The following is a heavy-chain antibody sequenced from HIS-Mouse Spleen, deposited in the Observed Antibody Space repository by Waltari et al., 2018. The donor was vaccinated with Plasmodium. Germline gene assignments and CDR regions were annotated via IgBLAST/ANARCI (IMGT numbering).Heavy chain of an antibody. V-gene: IGHV1-18*01. CDR1: GYTFTSYG. D-gene: IGHD3-3*01. J-gene: IGHJ3*02. CDR3: ATRMGDFWSGYDAFDI. CDR2: ISAYKGNT. Sequence: QVQLVQSGAEVKKPGASVKVSCKASGYTFTSYGISWVRQAPGQGLEWMGWISAYKGNTNYAQKLQCRVTMTTDTSTSTAYMELRSLRSDDTAVYYCATRMGDFWSGYDAFDIWGQGTMVTVSS.